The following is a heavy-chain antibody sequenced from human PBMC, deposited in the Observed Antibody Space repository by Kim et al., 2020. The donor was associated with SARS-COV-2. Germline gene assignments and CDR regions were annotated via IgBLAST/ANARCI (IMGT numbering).Heavy chain of an antibody. CDR3: ARSEKTYYYDSSGTPGGY. CDR1: GYTFTSYY. V-gene: IGHV1-46*01. Sequence: ASVKVSCKASGYTFTSYYMHWVRQAPGQGLEWMGIINPSGGSTSYAQKFQGRVTMTRDTSTRTVYMELSSLRSEDTAVYYCARSEKTYYYDSSGTPGGYWGQGTLVTVSS. D-gene: IGHD3-22*01. J-gene: IGHJ4*02. CDR2: INPSGGST.